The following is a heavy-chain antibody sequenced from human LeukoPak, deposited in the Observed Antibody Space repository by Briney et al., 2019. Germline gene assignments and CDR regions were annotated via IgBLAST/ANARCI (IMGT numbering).Heavy chain of an antibody. J-gene: IGHJ4*02. D-gene: IGHD1-7*01. CDR3: ARWDATATTDTFDY. CDR1: GYTFNSHG. CDR2: INTNTGNP. V-gene: IGHV7-4-1*02. Sequence: GASVKVSCKASGYTFNSHGITWVRQAPGQGLEWMGWINTNTGNPLYAQGFTGRFVFSLDTSVSTAYLQISSLKAEDTAVYYCARWDATATTDTFDYWGQGTLVTVSS.